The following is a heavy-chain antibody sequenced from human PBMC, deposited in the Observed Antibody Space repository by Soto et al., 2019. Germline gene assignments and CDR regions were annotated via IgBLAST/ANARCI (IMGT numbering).Heavy chain of an antibody. CDR2: ISSSSSTI. V-gene: IGHV3-48*02. D-gene: IGHD3-10*01. CDR3: AREIPSRGAGWFDP. CDR1: GFTFSSYS. J-gene: IGHJ5*02. Sequence: EVQLVESGGGLVQPGGSLRLSCAASGFTFSSYSMNWVRQAQGKGLEWVSYISSSSSTIYYADSVKGRFTISRDNAKNSLYLQMNSLRDEDTAVYYCAREIPSRGAGWFDPWGQGTLVTVSS.